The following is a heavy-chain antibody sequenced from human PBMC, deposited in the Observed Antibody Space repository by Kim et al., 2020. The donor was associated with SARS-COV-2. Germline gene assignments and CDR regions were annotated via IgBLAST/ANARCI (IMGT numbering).Heavy chain of an antibody. Sequence: YAQKFQGRVTITADESTSTAYMELSSLRSEDTAVYYCAREYSSSSVYFDYWGQGTLVTVSS. D-gene: IGHD6-6*01. V-gene: IGHV1-69*01. CDR3: AREYSSSSVYFDY. J-gene: IGHJ4*02.